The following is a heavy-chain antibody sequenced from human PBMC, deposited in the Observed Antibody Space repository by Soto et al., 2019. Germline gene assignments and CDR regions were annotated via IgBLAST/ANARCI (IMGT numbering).Heavy chain of an antibody. Sequence: ASVKVSCKASGGTFSSYAISWVRQAPGQGLEWMGGIIPIFGTANYAQKFQGRVTITADKSTSTAYMELSSLRSEDTAVYYCARDTIFGVVIPFYYYYYGMDVWGQGTTVTVSS. CDR3: ARDTIFGVVIPFYYYYYGMDV. J-gene: IGHJ6*02. D-gene: IGHD3-3*01. V-gene: IGHV1-69*06. CDR2: IIPIFGTA. CDR1: GGTFSSYA.